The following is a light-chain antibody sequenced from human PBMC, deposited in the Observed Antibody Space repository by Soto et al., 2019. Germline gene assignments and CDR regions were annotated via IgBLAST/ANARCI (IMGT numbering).Light chain of an antibody. CDR1: QTINNY. V-gene: IGKV1-39*01. Sequence: DIQMTQSPSSLSASVGDRVTITCRASQTINNYLNWYQQKPGKAPKLLIYAASSLQSGVPSRFSGSGSGADFTLTISSLQPEDFATYYCQQSYSTPPLTFGGGTKVEIK. CDR2: AAS. CDR3: QQSYSTPPLT. J-gene: IGKJ4*01.